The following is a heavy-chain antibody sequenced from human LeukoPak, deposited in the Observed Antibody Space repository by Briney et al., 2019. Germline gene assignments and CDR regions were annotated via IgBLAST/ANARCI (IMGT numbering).Heavy chain of an antibody. Sequence: PSETLSLTCTVSGGSISSSSYYWGWIRQPPGKGLEWIGSIYYSGSTYYNPSLKSRVTISVDTSKNQFSLKLSSVTAADTAVYYCASLGITMIVVVITEGAFDVWGQGTMVTVSS. CDR3: ASLGITMIVVVITEGAFDV. D-gene: IGHD3-22*01. CDR2: IYYSGST. V-gene: IGHV4-39*01. J-gene: IGHJ3*01. CDR1: GGSISSSSYY.